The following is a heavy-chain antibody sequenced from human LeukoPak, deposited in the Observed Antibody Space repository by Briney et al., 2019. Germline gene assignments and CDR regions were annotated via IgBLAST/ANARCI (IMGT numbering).Heavy chain of an antibody. CDR1: GGSFSGYY. Sequence: SETLYLTCAVYGGSFSGYYWSWIRQPPGKGLEWIGEINHSGSTNYSPSLTSRVTISVDTSKNQFSLRLTSVTAADTAVYYCARLCPKGFGESMEGFYYWGQGTLVTVSS. CDR2: INHSGST. D-gene: IGHD3-10*01. V-gene: IGHV4-34*01. J-gene: IGHJ4*02. CDR3: ARLCPKGFGESMEGFYY.